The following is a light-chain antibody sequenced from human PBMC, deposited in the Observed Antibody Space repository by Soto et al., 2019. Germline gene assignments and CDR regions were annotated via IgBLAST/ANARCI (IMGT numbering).Light chain of an antibody. CDR1: QSMSTW. Sequence: DIQMTQSPSTLSASVGDRVTITCRASQSMSTWLAWYQQKPGKAPKLLIYDASSLESGVPSRFSGSGSGTEFTLNISSLQTDDFATYYCQQYISYSRTFGQGTKVEIK. CDR2: DAS. CDR3: QQYISYSRT. V-gene: IGKV1-5*01. J-gene: IGKJ1*01.